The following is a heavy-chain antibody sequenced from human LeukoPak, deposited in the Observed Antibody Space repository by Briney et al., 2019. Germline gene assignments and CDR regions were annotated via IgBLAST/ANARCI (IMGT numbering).Heavy chain of an antibody. D-gene: IGHD4-23*01. CDR1: GFTFSSYA. V-gene: IGHV3-30-3*01. J-gene: IGHJ4*02. CDR2: ISYDGSSK. Sequence: PGRSLRLSCAASGFTFSSYAMHWVRQAPGKGLEWVALISYDGSSKYYADSVKGRFTISRDSSKNTLYVQMNSLRPEDTAVYYCARGGYGGPLDYWGQGTLVTVSS. CDR3: ARGGYGGPLDY.